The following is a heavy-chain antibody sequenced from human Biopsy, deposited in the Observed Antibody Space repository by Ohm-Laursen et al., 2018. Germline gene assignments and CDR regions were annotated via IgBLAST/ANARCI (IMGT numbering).Heavy chain of an antibody. CDR2: IGTAADI. CDR3: ARGTFRYDSSGYSWLDP. Sequence: GSLRLFCAASGFTFSSYDMHWVRQVPGKGLEWVSAIGTAADIYYSGSVKGRFTISRENAKNSLYLQMNSLRAGDTAVYYCARGTFRYDSSGYSWLDPWGQGTLVTVSS. J-gene: IGHJ5*02. D-gene: IGHD3-22*01. CDR1: GFTFSSYD. V-gene: IGHV3-13*01.